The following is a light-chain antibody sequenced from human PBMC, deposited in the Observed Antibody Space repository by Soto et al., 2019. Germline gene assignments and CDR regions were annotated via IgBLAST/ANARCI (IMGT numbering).Light chain of an antibody. CDR3: TSFTGSSTHVV. Sequence: QSALTQPASVSGSPGQSIAISCTGTTSDVGGYNYVSWYQQHPGKAPKLMIYDVINRPSGVSNRFSGSKSGNTASLTISGLQADDEADYYCTSFTGSSTHVVFGGGTQLTV. CDR1: TSDVGGYNY. V-gene: IGLV2-14*03. J-gene: IGLJ2*01. CDR2: DVI.